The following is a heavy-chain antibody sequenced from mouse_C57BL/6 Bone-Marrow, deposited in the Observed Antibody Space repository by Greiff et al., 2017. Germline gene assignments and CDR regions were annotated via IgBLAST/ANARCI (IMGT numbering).Heavy chain of an antibody. CDR2: IYPGDGDT. J-gene: IGHJ2*01. CDR3: ARDGGY. Sequence: VKLQESGPELVKPGASVKISCKASGYAFSSSWMNWVKQRPGKGLVWIGRIYPGDGDTNYNGKFKGKATLTADKSSSTAYMQLSSLTSEDSAVYFCARDGGYWGQGTTLTVSS. CDR1: GYAFSSSW. V-gene: IGHV1-82*01.